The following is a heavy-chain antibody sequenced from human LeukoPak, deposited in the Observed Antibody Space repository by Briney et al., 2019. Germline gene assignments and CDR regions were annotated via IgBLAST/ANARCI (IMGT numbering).Heavy chain of an antibody. J-gene: IGHJ5*02. D-gene: IGHD4-17*01. Sequence: GASVNVSCKASGYIFTSNYIHWVRQPPGQGLEGMGIINPSGGSKNYAQKLQGRVTMTRDTSTSTDSMELSRLRSEDTAVYYCARDTDYGDDSWFDPWGQGTLVTVSS. CDR3: ARDTDYGDDSWFDP. CDR2: INPSGGSK. CDR1: GYIFTSNY. V-gene: IGHV1-46*04.